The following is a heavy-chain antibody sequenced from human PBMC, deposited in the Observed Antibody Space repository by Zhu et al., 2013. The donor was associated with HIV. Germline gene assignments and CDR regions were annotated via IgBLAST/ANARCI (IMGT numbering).Heavy chain of an antibody. CDR1: GYTFTDYY. CDR2: INPNSGDV. D-gene: IGHD6-6*01. CDR3: ARVSTTSSGDY. Sequence: QSGAEVKKPGASVKVSCKASGYTFTDYYMHWVRQAPGQGLEWMGWINPNSGDVNYAQKFHGRVTMTRDTSISTAHMDLSRLRSDDTAVYYCARVSTTSSGDYWGQGTLGTVSS. V-gene: IGHV1-2*02. J-gene: IGHJ4*02.